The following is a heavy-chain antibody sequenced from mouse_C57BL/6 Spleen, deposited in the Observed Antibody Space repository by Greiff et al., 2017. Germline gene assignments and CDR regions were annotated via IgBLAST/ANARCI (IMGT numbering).Heavy chain of an antibody. CDR1: GYTFTSYW. CDR3: AREGLRREDYFDY. D-gene: IGHD2-4*01. J-gene: IGHJ2*01. V-gene: IGHV1-64*01. CDR2: IHPNSGST. Sequence: VQLQQSGAELVKPGASVKLSCKASGYTFTSYWMHWVKQRPGQGLEWIGMIHPNSGSTNYNEKFKSKATLTVDKSSSTAYMQLSSLTSEDSAVYYCAREGLRREDYFDYWGQGTTLTVSS.